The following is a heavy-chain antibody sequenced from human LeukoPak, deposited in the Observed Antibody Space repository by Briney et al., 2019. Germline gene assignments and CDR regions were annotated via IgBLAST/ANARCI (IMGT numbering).Heavy chain of an antibody. CDR1: GFTLSSYG. J-gene: IGHJ4*02. V-gene: IGHV3-48*01. CDR2: ISSSSSSI. Sequence: GGSLRLSCAASGFTLSSYGMNWVRQAPGKGLEWVSYISSSSSSIYYADSVKGRLTISRDNAKNSLYLQMNSLRAEDTAVYYCARDPDYWGQGTLVIVSS. CDR3: ARDPDY.